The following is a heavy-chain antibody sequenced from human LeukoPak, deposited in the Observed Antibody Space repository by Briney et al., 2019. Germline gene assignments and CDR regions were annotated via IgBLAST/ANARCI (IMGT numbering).Heavy chain of an antibody. CDR2: MNPNSGNT. CDR3: ARIYCSSTSCHINYFDY. D-gene: IGHD2-2*02. V-gene: IGHV1-8*03. Sequence: GASVKVSCKASGYTFTSYGISWVRQATGQGLEWMGWMNPNSGNTGYAQKFQGRVTITRNTSISTAYMELSSLRSEDTAVYYCARIYCSSTSCHINYFDYWGQGTLVTVSS. CDR1: GYTFTSYG. J-gene: IGHJ4*02.